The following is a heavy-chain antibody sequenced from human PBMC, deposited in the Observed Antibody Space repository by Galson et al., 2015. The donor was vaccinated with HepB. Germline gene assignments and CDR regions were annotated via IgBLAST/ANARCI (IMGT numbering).Heavy chain of an antibody. CDR2: ISSSSSYI. J-gene: IGHJ6*02. CDR1: GFTFSSYS. V-gene: IGHV3-21*01. Sequence: SLRLSCAASGFTFSSYSMNWVRQAPGKGLEWVSSISSSSSYIYYADSVKGRFTISRDNAKNSLYLQMNSPRAEDTAVYYCAREGRSSTSYYYYYGMDVWGQGTTVTVSS. D-gene: IGHD2-2*01. CDR3: AREGRSSTSYYYYYGMDV.